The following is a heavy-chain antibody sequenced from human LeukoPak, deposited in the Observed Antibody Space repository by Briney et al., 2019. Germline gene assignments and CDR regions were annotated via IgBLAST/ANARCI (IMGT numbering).Heavy chain of an antibody. CDR3: ARVKGRDDILTGYYDY. V-gene: IGHV1-46*01. D-gene: IGHD3-9*01. Sequence: ASVKVSCKASGYTFTSYYMHWVRQAPGQGLEWMGIINPSGGSTSYAQKFQGRVTMTRDTSTSTVYMELSSLRSEDTAVYYCARVKGRDDILTGYYDYWGQGTLVTVSS. CDR1: GYTFTSYY. J-gene: IGHJ4*02. CDR2: INPSGGST.